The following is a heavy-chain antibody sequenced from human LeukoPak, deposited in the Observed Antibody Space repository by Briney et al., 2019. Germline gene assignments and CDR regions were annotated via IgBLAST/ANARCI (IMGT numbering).Heavy chain of an antibody. Sequence: SETLSLTCTVSGGSISSGGYYWSWIRQHPGKGLEWIGYIYYSGSTCYNPSLKSRVIISVDTSKNQFSLKLSSVTAADTAVYYCARRTSVLGMDVWGQGTTVTVSS. CDR3: ARRTSVLGMDV. D-gene: IGHD2-2*01. V-gene: IGHV4-31*03. J-gene: IGHJ6*02. CDR2: IYYSGST. CDR1: GGSISSGGYY.